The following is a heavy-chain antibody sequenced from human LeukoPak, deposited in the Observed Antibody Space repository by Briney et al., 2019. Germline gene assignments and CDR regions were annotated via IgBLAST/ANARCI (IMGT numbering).Heavy chain of an antibody. CDR2: MYSGGST. Sequence: PGGSLRLSCAASGFTVSSNYMSWVRQAPGKGLEWVSVMYSGGSTYYADSVKGRFTISRDNSKNTLYLQMNSLRAEDTAVYYCASPNCSGGSCYYYGMDAWGQGTTVTVSS. J-gene: IGHJ6*02. CDR1: GFTVSSNY. V-gene: IGHV3-53*01. D-gene: IGHD2-15*01. CDR3: ASPNCSGGSCYYYGMDA.